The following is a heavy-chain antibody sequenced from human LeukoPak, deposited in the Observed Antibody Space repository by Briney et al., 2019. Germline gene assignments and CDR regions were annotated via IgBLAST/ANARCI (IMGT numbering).Heavy chain of an antibody. V-gene: IGHV4-4*07. CDR2: IYTRGST. CDR3: ARDCSGGSCYLSDAFDI. D-gene: IGHD2-15*01. CDR1: GGSISSYY. J-gene: IGHJ3*02. Sequence: PSETLSLTCTVSGGSISSYYWSWIRQPAGKGLEWIGRIYTRGSTNYNPSLKSRVTISVDKSKHQFSLKLSSVTAADAAVYYCARDCSGGSCYLSDAFDIWGQGTMVTVSS.